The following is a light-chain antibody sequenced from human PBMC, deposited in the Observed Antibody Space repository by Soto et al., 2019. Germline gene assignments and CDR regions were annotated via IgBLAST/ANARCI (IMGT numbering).Light chain of an antibody. V-gene: IGKV1-9*01. CDR3: QQLNSFPIP. CDR1: QGIANF. Sequence: IQLTQSPSSLSASVGDRVTISCRASQGIANFLAWYQQKPGKAPKLLLYGASTLQSGVPSRFSGRGAGTDCTLTISSQQPEDFATYYWQQLNSFPIPFGPGTKVDIK. J-gene: IGKJ3*01. CDR2: GAS.